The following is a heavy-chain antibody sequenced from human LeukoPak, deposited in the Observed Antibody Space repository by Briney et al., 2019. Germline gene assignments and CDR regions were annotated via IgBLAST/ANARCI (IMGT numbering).Heavy chain of an antibody. V-gene: IGHV3-64*02. CDR2: INSNGGST. CDR3: AKDHSSSWSPSFDY. Sequence: PGGSLRLSCVAFGFTFSTCPMHWVRQAPGKGLELVSAINSNGGSTYYADSMKGRFTISRDNSKNTLYLQMDSLRTEDTALYYCAKDHSSSWSPSFDYWGQGTLVTVSS. CDR1: GFTFSTCP. D-gene: IGHD6-13*01. J-gene: IGHJ4*02.